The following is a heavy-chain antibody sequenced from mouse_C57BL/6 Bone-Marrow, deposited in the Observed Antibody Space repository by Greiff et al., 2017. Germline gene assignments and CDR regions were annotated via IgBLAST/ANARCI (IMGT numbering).Heavy chain of an antibody. J-gene: IGHJ2*01. D-gene: IGHD1-1*01. Sequence: QVQLMESGPELVKPGASVKISCKASGYAFSSSWMNWVKQRPGKGLEWIGRIYPGDGDTNYNGKFKGKATLTADKSSSTSYMQLSSLTSEDSAVYFCARWVVGDYFDYWGQGTTLTVSS. V-gene: IGHV1-82*01. CDR3: ARWVVGDYFDY. CDR2: IYPGDGDT. CDR1: GYAFSSSW.